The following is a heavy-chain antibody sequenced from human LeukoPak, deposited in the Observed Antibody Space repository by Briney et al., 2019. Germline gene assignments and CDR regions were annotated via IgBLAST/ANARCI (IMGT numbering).Heavy chain of an antibody. J-gene: IGHJ6*03. CDR2: IKQDGSEK. V-gene: IGHV3-7*01. CDR1: GFTFSSYW. CDR3: ASGDFYGSHPYYYFYMDV. Sequence: GGSLRLSCAASGFTFSSYWMSWVCPAPGKGLEWVSNIKQDGSEKYYVDSVKGRFTIYRDNAKNSLYLQMNSLRAEDTAVYYCASGDFYGSHPYYYFYMDVWGKGTTVTVSS. D-gene: IGHD3-10*01.